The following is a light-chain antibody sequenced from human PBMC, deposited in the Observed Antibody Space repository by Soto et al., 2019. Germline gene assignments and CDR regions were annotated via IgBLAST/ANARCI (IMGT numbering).Light chain of an antibody. Sequence: QSVLTQPASVSGSPGQSITISCTGTSSDVGGYNYVSWYQQHPGKAPKLMIYGVSYRPSGVSNRFSGSKSGNTASLTISGLQAEDEADYYCNSYTSSSTLVFGSGTKVTVL. J-gene: IGLJ1*01. CDR3: NSYTSSSTLV. CDR2: GVS. V-gene: IGLV2-14*01. CDR1: SSDVGGYNY.